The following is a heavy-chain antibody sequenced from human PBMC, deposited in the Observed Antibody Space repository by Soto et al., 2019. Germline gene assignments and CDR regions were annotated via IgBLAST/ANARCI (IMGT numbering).Heavy chain of an antibody. CDR1: GYTFTSYG. Sequence: QVPLVQSGAEVKKPGASVKVSCKASGYTFTSYGISWVRQAPGQGLEWMGWISAYNGNTNYAQKLQGRVTMTTDTSTSTAYMELRSLRSDDTAVYYCARDLRNYYDSSGYLYYFDYWGQGTLVTVSS. CDR2: ISAYNGNT. V-gene: IGHV1-18*01. J-gene: IGHJ4*02. D-gene: IGHD3-22*01. CDR3: ARDLRNYYDSSGYLYYFDY.